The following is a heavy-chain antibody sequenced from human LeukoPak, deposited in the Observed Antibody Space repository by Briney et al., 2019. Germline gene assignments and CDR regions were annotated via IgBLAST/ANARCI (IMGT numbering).Heavy chain of an antibody. CDR3: ASTVTSRNFDY. D-gene: IGHD4-11*01. Sequence: GGSLRLSCAASGFTLSDYYMSWIRQAPGKGLEWVSYISSSGSTIYYADSVKGRFTISRDNAKNSLYLQMNSLRAEDTAVYYCASTVTSRNFDYWGQGTLVTVSS. J-gene: IGHJ4*02. CDR2: ISSSGSTI. CDR1: GFTLSDYY. V-gene: IGHV3-11*04.